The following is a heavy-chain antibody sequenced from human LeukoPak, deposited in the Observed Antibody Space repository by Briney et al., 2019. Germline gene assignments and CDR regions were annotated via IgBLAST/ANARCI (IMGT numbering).Heavy chain of an antibody. CDR1: GFTFSSYS. V-gene: IGHV3-21*01. Sequence: GGSLRLSCAASGFTFSSYSMNWVSQAPGKGLEWVSSISSSSSYIYYADSVKGRFTISRDNAKNSLYMQMNSLRAEDTAVYYCARVSLLRYFDWSPVPFDYWGQGTLVTVSS. J-gene: IGHJ4*02. CDR2: ISSSSSYI. CDR3: ARVSLLRYFDWSPVPFDY. D-gene: IGHD3-9*01.